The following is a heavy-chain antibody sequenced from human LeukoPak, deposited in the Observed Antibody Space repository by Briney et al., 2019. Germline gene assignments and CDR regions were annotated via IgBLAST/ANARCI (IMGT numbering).Heavy chain of an antibody. CDR1: GFTISSNY. V-gene: IGHV3-66*01. Sequence: GGSLRLSCAASGFTISSNYVNWARQAPGKGLEWVSIIHNNGDTYDSESVQCRITIARDNSKNTLYLQMNSLKAEDTAVYDCARDAYSLYWGQGTPVTVSS. CDR2: IHNNGDT. CDR3: ARDAYSLY. D-gene: IGHD2-21*01. J-gene: IGHJ4*02.